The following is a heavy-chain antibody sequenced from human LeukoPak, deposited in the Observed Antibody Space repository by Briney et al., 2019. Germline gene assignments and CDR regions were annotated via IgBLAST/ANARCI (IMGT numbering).Heavy chain of an antibody. Sequence: SETLSLTCAVYGGSFSGYYWSWIRQPPGKGLEWIGEINHSGSTNYNPSLKSRVTISVDTSKNQFSLKLSSVTAADTAVYYCARASPFGVVTDKAYYFDYWGQGTLVTVSS. V-gene: IGHV4-34*01. J-gene: IGHJ4*02. D-gene: IGHD3-3*01. CDR2: INHSGST. CDR3: ARASPFGVVTDKAYYFDY. CDR1: GGSFSGYY.